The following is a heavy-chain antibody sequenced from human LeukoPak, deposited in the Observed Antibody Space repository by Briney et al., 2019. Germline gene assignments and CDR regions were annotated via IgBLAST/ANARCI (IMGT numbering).Heavy chain of an antibody. CDR3: ARYAVAGLYYFDY. J-gene: IGHJ4*02. V-gene: IGHV3-11*01. Sequence: GGSLRLSCAASGFTFSDYYMSWIRQAPGKGLEWVSYISSSGNTIYYADSVKGRFTISRDNAKNSLYLQMNSLRAEDTAVYYCARYAVAGLYYFDYWGQGTLVTVSS. CDR2: ISSSGNTI. D-gene: IGHD6-19*01. CDR1: GFTFSDYY.